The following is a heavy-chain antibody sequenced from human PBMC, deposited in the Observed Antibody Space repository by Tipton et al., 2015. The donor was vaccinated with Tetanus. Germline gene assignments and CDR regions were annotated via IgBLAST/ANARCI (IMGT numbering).Heavy chain of an antibody. CDR2: ISGSGDRT. CDR3: ARAFCNYNCHGGYFDY. CDR1: GFYFPVYA. D-gene: IGHD2/OR15-2a*01. V-gene: IGHV3-23*01. J-gene: IGHJ4*02. Sequence: GSLRLSCAASGFYFPVYAVSWVRQVPGKGLEWASSISGSGDRTYYSDSVEGRFTISRDNSANRLFLQMNSLKADDTAVYYCARAFCNYNCHGGYFDYWGQGTLVTVSS.